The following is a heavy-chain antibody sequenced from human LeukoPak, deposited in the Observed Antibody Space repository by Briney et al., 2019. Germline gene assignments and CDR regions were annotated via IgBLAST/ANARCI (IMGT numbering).Heavy chain of an antibody. V-gene: IGHV3-23*01. D-gene: IGHD4-17*01. J-gene: IGHJ4*02. CDR1: GFTFNRNA. Sequence: GGSLRRSCAASGFTFNRNAISWVRQAPGKGLEWVSTIGGSGDKTFYADSVKGRFTISRDNSKNTLYLQMNSLRAEDTAVYYCAKDFRGEHYWGQGTLVTVSS. CDR3: AKDFRGEHY. CDR2: IGGSGDKT.